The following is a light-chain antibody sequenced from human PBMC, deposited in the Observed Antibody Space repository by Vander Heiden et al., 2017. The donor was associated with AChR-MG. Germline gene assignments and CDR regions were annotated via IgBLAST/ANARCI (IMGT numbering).Light chain of an antibody. J-gene: IGLJ1*01. Sequence: QSAPTPPASVSGSPGQSVTISCTGSSSNIGSYCLVSWYQHHPGNAPKLMIYEVDKRPAGVSGRFSGSKSGNTASLTISGLQADDEADYYCFSYVGDSTYVFGTGTKVTVL. CDR3: FSYVGDSTYV. CDR1: SSNIGSYCL. CDR2: EVD. V-gene: IGLV2-23*02.